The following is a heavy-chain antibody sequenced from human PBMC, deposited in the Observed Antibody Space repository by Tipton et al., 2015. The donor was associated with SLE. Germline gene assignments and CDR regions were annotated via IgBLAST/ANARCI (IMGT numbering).Heavy chain of an antibody. J-gene: IGHJ4*02. CDR1: GVSISDHY. V-gene: IGHV4-59*11. CDR2: VFYSGSS. CDR3: ARGGIYHDYSGNFDY. Sequence: LRLSCTVSGVSISDHYWSWIRQPPGKGLECLGYVFYSGSSDFYRAHYSPSLMSRVIISVDSSKNQFSLNLSSVTAADTAVYYCARGGIYHDYSGNFDYWGQGTLVSASS. D-gene: IGHD3-22*01.